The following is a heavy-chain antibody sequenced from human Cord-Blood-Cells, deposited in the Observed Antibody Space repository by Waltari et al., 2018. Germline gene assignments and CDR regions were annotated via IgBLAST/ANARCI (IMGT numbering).Heavy chain of an antibody. D-gene: IGHD1-20*01. Sequence: QVQLQQWGAGLLKPSETLSLTCAVYGGSFSGYYWSWISQPPGKGLEWIGEIKHSGNNNYNPSLKSRVTISVYTSKNQFSLKLSSVTAADTAVYYCARGLYNWNDAPFDYWGQGTLVTVSS. CDR3: ARGLYNWNDAPFDY. V-gene: IGHV4-34*01. CDR1: GGSFSGYY. J-gene: IGHJ4*02. CDR2: IKHSGNN.